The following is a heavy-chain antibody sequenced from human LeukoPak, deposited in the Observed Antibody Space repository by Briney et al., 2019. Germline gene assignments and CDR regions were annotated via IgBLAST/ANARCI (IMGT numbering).Heavy chain of an antibody. D-gene: IGHD5-18*01. V-gene: IGHV4-59*01. CDR2: IYYSGST. CDR1: GGSISSYY. J-gene: IGHJ6*03. Sequence: PSETLSLTCTVSGGSISSYYWSWIRQPPGKGLEWIGYIYYSGSTNYNPSLKGRVTISVDTSKNQFSLKLSSVTAADTAVYYCARDYSSGGYSYKYYYMDVWGKGTTVTVSS. CDR3: ARDYSSGGYSYKYYYMDV.